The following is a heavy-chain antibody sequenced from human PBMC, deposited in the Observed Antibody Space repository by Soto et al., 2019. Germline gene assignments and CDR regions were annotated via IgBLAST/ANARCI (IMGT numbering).Heavy chain of an antibody. J-gene: IGHJ4*02. CDR2: IAHDGSNK. CDR3: AKSGYSLSESYSKNYFDY. V-gene: IGHV3-30*18. D-gene: IGHD3-10*01. Sequence: AGSLRLSCAASVFTFNNYGMHWVRQTPGKGLEWVAVIAHDGSNKYYADSVKGRFTISRDNSKNTLFLQTDILRPEDTAVYYRAKSGYSLSESYSKNYFDYWGEGTLVTVSS. CDR1: VFTFNNYG.